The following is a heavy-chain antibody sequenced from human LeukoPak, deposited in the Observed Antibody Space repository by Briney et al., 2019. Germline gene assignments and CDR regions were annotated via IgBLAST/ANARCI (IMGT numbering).Heavy chain of an antibody. J-gene: IGHJ5*02. CDR2: IYWNDDK. D-gene: IGHD6-13*01. V-gene: IGHV2-5*01. Sequence: SGPTLVNPTQTLTLTCTFSGFSLRTRGVGVGWIRQPPGKALEWLALIYWNDDKRYSPSLKSRLTITKDTSKNQVVLTMTNMDPVDTATYYCAHRRAEYSSSWYDYWFDPWGQGTLVTVSS. CDR3: AHRRAEYSSSWYDYWFDP. CDR1: GFSLRTRGVG.